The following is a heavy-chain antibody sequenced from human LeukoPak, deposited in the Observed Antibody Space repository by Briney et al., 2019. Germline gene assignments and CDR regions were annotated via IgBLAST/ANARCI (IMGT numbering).Heavy chain of an antibody. V-gene: IGHV7-4-1*02. CDR2: INTNTGNP. D-gene: IGHD3-3*01. Sequence: ASVKDSCKASGYTFTSYAMNWVRQAPGQGLEWMGWINTNTGNPTYAQGFTGRFVFSLDTSVSTAYLQISSLKAEDTAVYYCARSKTEWLSKDRYYYYYGMDVWGQGTTVTVSS. CDR3: ARSKTEWLSKDRYYYYYGMDV. CDR1: GYTFTSYA. J-gene: IGHJ6*02.